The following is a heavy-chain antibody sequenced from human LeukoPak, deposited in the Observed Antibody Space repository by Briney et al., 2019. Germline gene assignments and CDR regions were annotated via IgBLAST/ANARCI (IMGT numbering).Heavy chain of an antibody. J-gene: IGHJ6*02. D-gene: IGHD3-9*01. CDR2: INHSGST. Sequence: PSETLSLTCAVYGGSFSGYYWSWIRQPPGKGLEWIGEINHSGSTNYNPSLKSRVTISVDTSENQFSLKLSSVTAADTAVYYCAVTMIRYFDLYYYYGMDVWGQGTTVTVSS. V-gene: IGHV4-34*01. CDR3: AVTMIRYFDLYYYYGMDV. CDR1: GGSFSGYY.